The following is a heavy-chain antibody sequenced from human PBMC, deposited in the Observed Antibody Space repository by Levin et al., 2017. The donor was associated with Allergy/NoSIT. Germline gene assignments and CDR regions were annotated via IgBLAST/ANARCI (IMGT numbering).Heavy chain of an antibody. J-gene: IGHJ4*02. CDR1: GGSISSSSYY. V-gene: IGHV4-39*01. CDR2: IYYSGST. CDR3: ARHVRFAATIRRAIDY. D-gene: IGHD5-12*01. Sequence: SQTLSLTCTVSGGSISSSSYYWGWIRQPPGKGLEWIGSIYYSGSTYYNPSLKSRVTISVDTSKNQFSLKLSSVTAADTAVYYCARHVRFAATIRRAIDYWGQGTLVTVSS.